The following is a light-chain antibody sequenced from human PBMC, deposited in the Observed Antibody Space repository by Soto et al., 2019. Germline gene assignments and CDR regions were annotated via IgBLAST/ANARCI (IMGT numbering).Light chain of an antibody. J-gene: IGLJ3*02. V-gene: IGLV1-44*01. CDR3: SSYAGSSAPV. Sequence: QTVVTQPPSASGTPGQRVTISCSGGSSNIGSKTINWYQQFPGTAPKLLIYSNNQRPSGVPDRFSGSKSGSSASLAISGLQTEDEADYFCSSYAGSSAPVFGGGTKLTVL. CDR1: SSNIGSKT. CDR2: SNN.